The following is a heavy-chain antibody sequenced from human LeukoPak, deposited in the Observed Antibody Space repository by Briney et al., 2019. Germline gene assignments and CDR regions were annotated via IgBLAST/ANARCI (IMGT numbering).Heavy chain of an antibody. J-gene: IGHJ4*02. D-gene: IGHD3/OR15-3a*01. CDR3: ARQTGSGLFILP. CDR1: GVSISSSSSY. Sequence: PSETQSLTCTVSGVSISSSSSYWGWIRQPPGKGLEWIGSIYYSGNTYYNASLKSQVSISIDTSKNQFSLRLTSVTAADTAVYYCARQTGSGLFILPGGQGTLVTVSS. CDR2: IYYSGNT. V-gene: IGHV4-39*01.